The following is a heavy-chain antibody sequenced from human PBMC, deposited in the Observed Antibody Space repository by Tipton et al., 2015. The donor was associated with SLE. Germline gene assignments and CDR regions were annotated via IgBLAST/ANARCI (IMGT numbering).Heavy chain of an antibody. CDR1: GGSFSGFY. Sequence: LRLSCAVYGGSFSGFYWGWIRQPPGKGLEWIGSFFHGGNTYYNPSLKSRVTISTDTSKNQFSLRLNSVAAADTATYYCARQLYSSSGFFDSWGQGTLVTVSS. CDR2: FFHGGNT. CDR3: ARQLYSSSGFFDS. V-gene: IGHV4-34*12. D-gene: IGHD6-6*01. J-gene: IGHJ4*02.